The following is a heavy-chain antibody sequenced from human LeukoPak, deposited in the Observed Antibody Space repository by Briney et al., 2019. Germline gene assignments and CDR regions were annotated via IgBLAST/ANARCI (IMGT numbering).Heavy chain of an antibody. Sequence: GGSLRLSCAASGFTFNNYGIHWVRQAPGKGLEWVAFIRNDGSNKYYADPVKGRFTISRDNSKNTLYLQMNCLRAEDTAVYYCAKGDAYCGGDCYPDWGQGTLVTVSS. D-gene: IGHD2-21*02. CDR2: IRNDGSNK. CDR3: AKGDAYCGGDCYPD. J-gene: IGHJ4*02. V-gene: IGHV3-30*02. CDR1: GFTFNNYG.